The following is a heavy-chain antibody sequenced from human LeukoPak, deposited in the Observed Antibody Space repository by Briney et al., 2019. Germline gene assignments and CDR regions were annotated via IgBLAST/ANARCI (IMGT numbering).Heavy chain of an antibody. CDR1: GFTFSYYD. J-gene: IGHJ6*03. CDR3: AKRGNPAMGHHYLDV. Sequence: GGSLRLSCAASGFTFSYYDMSWVRQAPGKGLEWVASITLSGGSTFYADSVKGRFTISRDNSTNTLYLQMNSLSAEDTAVYYCAKRGNPAMGHHYLDVWAKGPRSVSP. V-gene: IGHV3-23*01. D-gene: IGHD5-18*01. CDR2: ITLSGGST.